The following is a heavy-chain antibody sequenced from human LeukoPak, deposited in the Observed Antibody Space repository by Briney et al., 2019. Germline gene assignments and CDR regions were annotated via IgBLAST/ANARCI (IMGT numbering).Heavy chain of an antibody. D-gene: IGHD1-26*01. Sequence: GGSLRLSCAASGFISDDYAMSWVRQVPGKGLEWVSGINWNGGSTGYADSVKGRFTISRDNAKNSLYLQMNSLRAEDTALYYCARVGGSGSYFLNWFDPWGQGTLVTVSS. J-gene: IGHJ5*02. CDR1: GFISDDYA. V-gene: IGHV3-20*04. CDR3: ARVGGSGSYFLNWFDP. CDR2: INWNGGST.